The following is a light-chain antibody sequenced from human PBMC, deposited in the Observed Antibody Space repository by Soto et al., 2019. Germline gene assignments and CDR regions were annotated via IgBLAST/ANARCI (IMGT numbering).Light chain of an antibody. CDR2: GSS. CDR1: QNINTY. Sequence: DIQMTQSPSSLSASVGDRVAITCRASQNINTYLNWYQQTPGKAPKLLIYGSSTLQNWVPSRFSGSGSGTDFTLTISSLQPEDFATYYCQQSHSFPFTFGPGTKVDIK. J-gene: IGKJ3*01. CDR3: QQSHSFPFT. V-gene: IGKV1-39*01.